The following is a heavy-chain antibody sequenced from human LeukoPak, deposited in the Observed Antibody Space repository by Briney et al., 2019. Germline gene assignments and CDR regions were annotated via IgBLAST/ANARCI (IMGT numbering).Heavy chain of an antibody. CDR3: AGHHGSGSYFRHYMDV. CDR1: GYSFTSYW. V-gene: IGHV5-51*01. Sequence: GESLKISCKGSGYSFTSYWIGWVRQMPGKGLEWMGIIYPGDSDTRYSPSFQGQVTISADKSISTAYLQWSSLKASDTAMYYCAGHHGSGSYFRHYMDVWGKGTTVTVSS. J-gene: IGHJ6*03. D-gene: IGHD3-10*01. CDR2: IYPGDSDT.